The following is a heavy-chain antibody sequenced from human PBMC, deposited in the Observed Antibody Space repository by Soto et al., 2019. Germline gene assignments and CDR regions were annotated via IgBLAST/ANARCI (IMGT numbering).Heavy chain of an antibody. CDR1: GFTFSSYG. CDR3: GKYSDYGDHRDWFDP. J-gene: IGHJ5*02. Sequence: PGGSLRLSCTAPGFTFSSYGVHWVRQAPGKGLEWVAVISYHGVNKYYADSVNGRFTISRDNSKNMVFLQMNSLRVEDTAVYYCGKYSDYGDHRDWFDPWGQGTLVTVSS. D-gene: IGHD4-17*01. V-gene: IGHV3-30*18. CDR2: ISYHGVNK.